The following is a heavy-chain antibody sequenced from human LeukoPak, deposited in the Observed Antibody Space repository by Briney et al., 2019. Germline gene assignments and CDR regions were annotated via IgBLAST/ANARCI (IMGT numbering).Heavy chain of an antibody. Sequence: GGSLRLSCEASGFTFSSYWMHWVRQAPGKGLVWVSRINRDGSSITYADSVKGRFTISRDNAKNTLYLQMNSLRAEDTAVYYCARDLGPRVVVVAAALDAIDIWGQGTKVTVSS. V-gene: IGHV3-74*03. CDR1: GFTFSSYW. CDR3: ARDLGPRVVVVAAALDAIDI. D-gene: IGHD2-15*01. J-gene: IGHJ3*02. CDR2: INRDGSSI.